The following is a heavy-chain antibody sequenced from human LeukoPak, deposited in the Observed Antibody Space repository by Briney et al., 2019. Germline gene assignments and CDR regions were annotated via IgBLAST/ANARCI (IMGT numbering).Heavy chain of an antibody. J-gene: IGHJ3*02. CDR1: GGTFSSYA. Sequence: SVKVSCKASGGTFSSYAISWVRQAPGQGLEWMGRIIPILGIANYAQKFQGRVTITADKSTSTAYMELSSLRSEDTGVYYCARDGGSGMATIRDAFDIWGQGTMVTVSS. V-gene: IGHV1-69*04. CDR2: IIPILGIA. CDR3: ARDGGSGMATIRDAFDI. D-gene: IGHD5-24*01.